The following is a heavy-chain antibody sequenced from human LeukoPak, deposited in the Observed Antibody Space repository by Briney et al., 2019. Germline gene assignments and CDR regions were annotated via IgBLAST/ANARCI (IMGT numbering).Heavy chain of an antibody. CDR1: GFTFSSYA. V-gene: IGHV3-30*04. J-gene: IGHJ4*02. CDR3: ARNSGRLDY. CDR2: ISYDGSNK. D-gene: IGHD1-26*01. Sequence: PGGSLRLSCAASGFTFSSYAMHWVRQAPGRGLEWVAVISYDGSNKYYADSVKGRFTISRDNSKNTLYLQMNSLRAEDTAVYYCARNSGRLDYWGQGTLVTVSS.